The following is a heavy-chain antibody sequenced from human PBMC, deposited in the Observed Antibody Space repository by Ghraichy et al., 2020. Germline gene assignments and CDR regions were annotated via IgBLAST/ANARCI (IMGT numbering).Heavy chain of an antibody. Sequence: SETLSLTCTVSGGSISSESHYWSWIRQPAGKGLEWIGRIYMSGSTNYNPSLKSRVTISVDTSRKQFSLKLSSVTAADTAVYYCARFIAVAGRYYFDYWGQGTLVTVSS. CDR2: IYMSGST. V-gene: IGHV4-61*02. CDR1: GGSISSESHY. CDR3: ARFIAVAGRYYFDY. D-gene: IGHD6-19*01. J-gene: IGHJ4*02.